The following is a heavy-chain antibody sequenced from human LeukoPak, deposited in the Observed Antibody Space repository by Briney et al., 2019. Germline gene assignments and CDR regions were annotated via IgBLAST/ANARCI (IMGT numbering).Heavy chain of an antibody. CDR1: GYTFTGYS. CDR2: INPNSGGT. D-gene: IGHD7-27*01. J-gene: IGHJ6*03. V-gene: IGHV1-2*02. Sequence: GASVKVSCKASGYTFTGYSMHWVRQAPGQGLEWMGWINPNSGGTHYAQKFQGRVTMTRDTSISTAYMELSKLTSDDTALYYCVAAPITGETHYYYYYYMDVWGKGTAVTVSS. CDR3: VAAPITGETHYYYYYYMDV.